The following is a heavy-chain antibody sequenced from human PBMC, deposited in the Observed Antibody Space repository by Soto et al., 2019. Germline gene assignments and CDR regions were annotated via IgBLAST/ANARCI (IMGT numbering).Heavy chain of an antibody. V-gene: IGHV4-59*01. Sequence: PSETLSLTCTVSGGSISSYYWSWIRQPPGKGLEWIGYIYYSGSTNYNPSLKSRVTISVDTSKNQFSLKLSSVTAADTAVYYCARGGRDGYNYVLSYYYGMDVWGQGTTVTVSS. D-gene: IGHD5-12*01. CDR2: IYYSGST. CDR3: ARGGRDGYNYVLSYYYGMDV. J-gene: IGHJ6*02. CDR1: GGSISSYY.